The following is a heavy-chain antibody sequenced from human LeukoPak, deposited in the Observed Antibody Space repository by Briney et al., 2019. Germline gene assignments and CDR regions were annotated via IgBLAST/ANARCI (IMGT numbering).Heavy chain of an antibody. D-gene: IGHD6-6*01. J-gene: IGHJ4*02. Sequence: GGTLRLSSAPSGLTLSSYEMNWVRQAPGHRPEYTSHISSSGRTIYYADSAKGRFTISRDNAKNSLYPQMNRLRAEDTAVYYCARDGEVGYSSSSVGVDYWGQGTLVTVSS. CDR2: ISSSGRTI. V-gene: IGHV3-48*03. CDR3: ARDGEVGYSSSSVGVDY. CDR1: GLTLSSYE.